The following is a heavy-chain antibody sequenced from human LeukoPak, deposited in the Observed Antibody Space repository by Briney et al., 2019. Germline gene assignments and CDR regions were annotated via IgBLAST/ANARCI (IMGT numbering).Heavy chain of an antibody. J-gene: IGHJ4*03. D-gene: IGHD4-17*01. V-gene: IGHV4-34*01. CDR2: INHRGYT. CDR3: ARGPTLRETGYFDY. CDR1: GGSFSTYY. Sequence: SETLSLTCAVYGGSFSTYYWIWIRQSPGKGREWIAEINHRGYTKYNPSVNTPLPISVDPSKPQFSLKVRSLPAAHTAVYYCARGPTLRETGYFDYWGEGTLVTVSP.